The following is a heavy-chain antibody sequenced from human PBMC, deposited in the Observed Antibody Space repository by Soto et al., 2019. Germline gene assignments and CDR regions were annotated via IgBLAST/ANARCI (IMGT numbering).Heavy chain of an antibody. J-gene: IGHJ4*02. CDR2: ISSSSSYI. V-gene: IGHV3-21*01. CDR1: GFTFSSYS. CDR3: ARVRSYDISGWYFDY. Sequence: GGSLRLSCAASGFTFSSYSMNWVHQAPGKGLEWVSSISSSSSYIYYADSVKGRFTISRDNAKNSLYLQMNSLRAEDTAVYYCARVRSYDISGWYFDYWGQGTLVTVSS. D-gene: IGHD3-9*01.